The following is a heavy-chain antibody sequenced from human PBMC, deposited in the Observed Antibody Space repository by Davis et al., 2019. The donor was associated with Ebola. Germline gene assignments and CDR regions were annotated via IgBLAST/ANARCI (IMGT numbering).Heavy chain of an antibody. V-gene: IGHV3-48*02. D-gene: IGHD4-11*01. CDR3: TRGALAPPADGRLATN. J-gene: IGHJ4*02. CDR1: GFTFHNRG. CDR2: IGGDGRTI. Sequence: PGGSLRLSCAVSGFTFHNRGMNWVRQAPGKGLEWISYIGGDGRTIYYADSVRGRFSISRDNAKNSLFLQMNSLRDEDTAIYYCTRGALAPPADGRLATNWGRGTLVTVSS.